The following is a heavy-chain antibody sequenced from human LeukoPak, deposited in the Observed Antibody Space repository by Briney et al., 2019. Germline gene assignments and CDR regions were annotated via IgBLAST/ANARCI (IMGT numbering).Heavy chain of an antibody. J-gene: IGHJ4*02. CDR3: ARLSYDSGTHYTCYEY. Sequence: GASVKVSCKASGYTFTSYGISWVRQAPGQGLEWMGWISAYNGNTNYAQKLQGRVTMTTDTSTSTAYMELRSLRSDDTAVYYCARLSYDSGTHYTCYEYWGQGTLVTVSS. D-gene: IGHD3-10*01. V-gene: IGHV1-18*01. CDR1: GYTFTSYG. CDR2: ISAYNGNT.